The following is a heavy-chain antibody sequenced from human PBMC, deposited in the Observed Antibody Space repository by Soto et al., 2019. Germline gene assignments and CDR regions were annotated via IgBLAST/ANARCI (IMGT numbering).Heavy chain of an antibody. Sequence: PGGSLRLSCSASGFTFSGYWRTWVRQAPGKGLEWVANIKEDGSEKYYVDSVKGRFTISRDNPKNSLYLQMNSLRADDTAVYYCARPLYGSGSVWFDPWGQGTLVTVSS. V-gene: IGHV3-7*03. CDR1: GFTFSGYW. J-gene: IGHJ5*02. CDR2: IKEDGSEK. CDR3: ARPLYGSGSVWFDP. D-gene: IGHD3-10*01.